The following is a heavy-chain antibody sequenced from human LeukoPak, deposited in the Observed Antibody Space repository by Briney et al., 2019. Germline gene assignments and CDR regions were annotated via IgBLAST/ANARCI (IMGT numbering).Heavy chain of an antibody. CDR3: ARDAPGDYYYMDV. J-gene: IGHJ6*03. CDR1: GGSISSGGYY. V-gene: IGHV4-30-2*01. CDR2: IYHSGST. Sequence: SETLSLTCTVSGGSISSGGYYWSWIRQPPGKGLEWIGYIYHSGSTYYNPSLKSRVTISVDRSKNQFSLKLSSVTAADTAVYYCARDAPGDYYYMDVWGKGTTVTVSS.